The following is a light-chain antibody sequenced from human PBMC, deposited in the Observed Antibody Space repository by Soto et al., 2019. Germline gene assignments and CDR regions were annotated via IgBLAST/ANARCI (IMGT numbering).Light chain of an antibody. V-gene: IGKV3-11*01. Sequence: EIVLTQSPGTLSLSPGERATLSCRASQSVSGMYLAWYQQKPGQAPRLLIYGASTRATDIPARFSGSGSGTDFTLTVSSLEPEDFAVYYCQQRSNWPLFGQGTRLEIK. CDR2: GAS. CDR1: QSVSGMY. J-gene: IGKJ5*01. CDR3: QQRSNWPL.